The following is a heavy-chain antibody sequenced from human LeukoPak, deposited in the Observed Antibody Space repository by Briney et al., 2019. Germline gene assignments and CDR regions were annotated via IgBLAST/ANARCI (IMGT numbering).Heavy chain of an antibody. V-gene: IGHV1-2*02. D-gene: IGHD2-2*01. Sequence: ASVKVSCXASGYTFTDYYMYWVRQAPGQGLEYMAWINPNSGGTNYAQKFQGRVTMTRDTSISTAYMELSSLRSDDTAMYYCARVHWRPATHWLDPWGQGTLVTVSS. CDR3: ARVHWRPATHWLDP. CDR1: GYTFTDYY. CDR2: INPNSGGT. J-gene: IGHJ5*02.